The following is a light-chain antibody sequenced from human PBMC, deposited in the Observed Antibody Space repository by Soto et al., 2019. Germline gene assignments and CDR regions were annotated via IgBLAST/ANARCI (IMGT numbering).Light chain of an antibody. CDR1: SSNIRNNY. V-gene: IGLV1-51*01. Sequence: QSVLTQPPSVSAAPGQKVTISCSGSSSNIRNNYVSWYQQLPGTAPKLLIYGNNKRPSGIPDRFSGSKSGTSATLGITGLQTGDEADYYCGTWDSSLSAVFGGGTKLIVL. J-gene: IGLJ2*01. CDR2: GNN. CDR3: GTWDSSLSAV.